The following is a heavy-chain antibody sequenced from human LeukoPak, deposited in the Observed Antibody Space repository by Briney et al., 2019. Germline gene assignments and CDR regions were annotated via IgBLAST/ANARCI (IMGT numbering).Heavy chain of an antibody. J-gene: IGHJ4*02. V-gene: IGHV3-11*01. CDR1: GFTFSDNY. CDR3: AREKSGVFDY. Sequence: GGSLRLSCAASGFTFSDNYMTWARQAPGKGLEWVSYISRGGNTIYYADSVKGRFTISRDNAKNSLYLQMNSLRAEDTAVYYCAREKSGVFDYWGQGTPVTVSS. CDR2: ISRGGNTI. D-gene: IGHD3-3*01.